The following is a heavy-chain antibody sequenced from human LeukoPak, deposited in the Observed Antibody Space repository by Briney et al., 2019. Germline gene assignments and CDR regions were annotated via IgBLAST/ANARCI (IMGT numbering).Heavy chain of an antibody. D-gene: IGHD5-18*01. V-gene: IGHV1-3*03. J-gene: IGHJ3*02. Sequence: GASVKVSCKASGYTFTSYAMHWVRQAPGQRLEWMGWINAGNGNTKYSQEFQGRVTITRDTSASTAYMELSSLRSEDMAVYYCARTGGGVGDTAMVLNDAFDIWGQGTMVTVSS. CDR2: INAGNGNT. CDR3: ARTGGGVGDTAMVLNDAFDI. CDR1: GYTFTSYA.